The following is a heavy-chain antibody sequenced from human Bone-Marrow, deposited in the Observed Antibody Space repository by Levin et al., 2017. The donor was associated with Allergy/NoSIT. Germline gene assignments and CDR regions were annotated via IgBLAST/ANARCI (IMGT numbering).Heavy chain of an antibody. Sequence: GASVKVSCKASGGTFSSYAISWVRQAPGQGLEWMGGIIPIFGTANYAQKFQGRVTITADKSTSTAYMELSSLRSEDTAVYYCAAGYCSGGSCSWFDPWGQGTLVTVSS. CDR2: IIPIFGTA. V-gene: IGHV1-69*06. D-gene: IGHD2-15*01. CDR1: GGTFSSYA. J-gene: IGHJ5*02. CDR3: AAGYCSGGSCSWFDP.